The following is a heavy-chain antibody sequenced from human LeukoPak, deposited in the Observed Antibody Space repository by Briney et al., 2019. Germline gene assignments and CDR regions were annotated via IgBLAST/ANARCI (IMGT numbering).Heavy chain of an antibody. CDR1: GFTLRSYW. Sequence: GGSLRLSCAAAGFTLRSYWIHRVRQAPGKGLVWVSRINSDGSTTDYADSVKGRFTISRDNAKNTLYLTAEDTAVYYCVRDGVGFDIWGQGTMVTVSS. CDR3: VRDGVGFDI. V-gene: IGHV3-74*01. J-gene: IGHJ3*02. CDR2: INSDGSTT.